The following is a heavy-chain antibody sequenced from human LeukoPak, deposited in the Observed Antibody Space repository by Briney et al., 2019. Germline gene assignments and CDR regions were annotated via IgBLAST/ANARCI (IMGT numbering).Heavy chain of an antibody. CDR2: ISGSGGST. V-gene: IGHV3-23*01. D-gene: IGHD2-15*01. J-gene: IGHJ4*02. Sequence: GGSLRLSCGASGFTFSSYAISWVRQAPGQGLEWVSAISGSGGSTYYADSVKGRFTISRDNSKNTLYLQKNSLRAEDTAVYYCAKADEDIVVVVAATPAFDYWGQGTLVTVSS. CDR3: AKADEDIVVVVAATPAFDY. CDR1: GFTFSSYA.